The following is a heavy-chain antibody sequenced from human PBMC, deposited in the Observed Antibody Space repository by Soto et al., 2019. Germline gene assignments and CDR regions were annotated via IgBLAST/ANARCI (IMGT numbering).Heavy chain of an antibody. CDR1: GVSIHNSHSF. J-gene: IGHJ5*01. CDR2: VYYSGGA. D-gene: IGHD2-21*01. Sequence: SETLSLTCTVSGVSIHNSHSFWGWIRQPPGKGLEFIGTVYYSGGAHYNSSLKSRVTISVDTANNQVSLRMRSLAAADTAVYYCGRVVEGATRHTDLDSWGQGTLVTVSS. CDR3: GRVVEGATRHTDLDS. V-gene: IGHV4-39*01.